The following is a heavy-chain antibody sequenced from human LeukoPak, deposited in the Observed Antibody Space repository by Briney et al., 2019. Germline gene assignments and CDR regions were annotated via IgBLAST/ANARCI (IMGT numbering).Heavy chain of an antibody. CDR1: GGSISSYY. D-gene: IGHD3-10*01. V-gene: IGHV4-59*12. CDR3: ARRALLWFGELFARDYFDY. J-gene: IGHJ4*02. CDR2: IYYSGST. Sequence: SETLSLTCTVSGGSISSYYWSWIRQPPGKGLEWIGYIYYSGSTNYNPSLKSRVTISVDTSKNQFSLKLSSVTAADTAVYYCARRALLWFGELFARDYFDYWGQGTLVTVSS.